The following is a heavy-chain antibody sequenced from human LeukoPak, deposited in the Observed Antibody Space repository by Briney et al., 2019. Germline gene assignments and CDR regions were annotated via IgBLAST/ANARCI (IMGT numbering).Heavy chain of an antibody. CDR2: IDHSGST. CDR1: GGSFSGYY. D-gene: IGHD3-10*01. J-gene: IGHJ4*02. CDR3: ARGPLITMVRGVITLPSFDY. V-gene: IGHV4-34*01. Sequence: PSETLSLTCAVYGGSFSGYYWSWIRQPPGKGLEWIGEIDHSGSTNYNPSLKSRVTISVDTSKNQFSLKLSSVTAADTAVYYCARGPLITMVRGVITLPSFDYWGQGTLVTVSS.